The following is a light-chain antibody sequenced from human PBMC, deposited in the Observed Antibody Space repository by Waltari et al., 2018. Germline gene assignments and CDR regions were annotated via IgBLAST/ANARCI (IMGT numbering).Light chain of an antibody. CDR2: AAT. V-gene: IGKV1-9*01. CDR1: QGIGSD. J-gene: IGKJ1*01. Sequence: DIQMTQSPSSLSTSVGDRLTISCRASQGIGSDLAWYQQKPGKAPNLLIYAATTLQSWVPSRFSGSGSGTDFTLTISSLQPEDFATYYCLQLSDDPRTFGQGTKVEIK. CDR3: LQLSDDPRT.